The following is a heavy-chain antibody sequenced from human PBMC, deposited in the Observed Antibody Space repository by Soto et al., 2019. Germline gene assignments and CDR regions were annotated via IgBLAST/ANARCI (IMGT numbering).Heavy chain of an antibody. V-gene: IGHV1-69*06. J-gene: IGHJ6*02. CDR3: ARGALLDWHNYFALDV. D-gene: IGHD3-9*01. CDR2: IIPHFGPA. Sequence: QVQLVQSGAEVKKPGSSVKVSCKASGDSFNNDGVNWVRQAPGQGLEWVGGIIPHFGPAKYPQKFQGRATITADTPTNRVFMGLLSLTSDDTAIYYCARGALLDWHNYFALDVWGQGTSVTVSS. CDR1: GDSFNNDG.